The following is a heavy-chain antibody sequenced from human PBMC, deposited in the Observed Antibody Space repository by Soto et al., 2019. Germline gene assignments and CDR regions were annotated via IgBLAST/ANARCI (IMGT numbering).Heavy chain of an antibody. D-gene: IGHD3-22*01. Sequence: WGSLRLSCAASGFTFSSYGMHWVRQAPGKGLEWVAVISYDGSNKYYADSVKGRFTISRDNSKNTLYLQMNSLRAEDTAVYYCAKAPYYYDSSGYYPPAEYFQHWGQGTLVTVSS. CDR3: AKAPYYYDSSGYYPPAEYFQH. CDR2: ISYDGSNK. CDR1: GFTFSSYG. V-gene: IGHV3-30*18. J-gene: IGHJ1*01.